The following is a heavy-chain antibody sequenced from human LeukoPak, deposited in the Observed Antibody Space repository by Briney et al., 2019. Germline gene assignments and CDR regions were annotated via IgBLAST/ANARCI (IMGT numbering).Heavy chain of an antibody. J-gene: IGHJ4*02. D-gene: IGHD6-19*01. CDR1: GGSISSYY. V-gene: IGHV4-59*01. Sequence: PSETLSLTCTVSGGSISSYYWSWIRQPPGKGLEWIGYIYYSGSTNYNPSLKSRVTISVDTSKNQFSLKLSSVTAADTAVYYCARETASIAVAGGFDYWGQGTLVTVSS. CDR3: ARETASIAVAGGFDY. CDR2: IYYSGST.